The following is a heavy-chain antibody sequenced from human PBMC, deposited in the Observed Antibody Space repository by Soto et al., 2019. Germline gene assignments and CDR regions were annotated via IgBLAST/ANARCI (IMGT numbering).Heavy chain of an antibody. D-gene: IGHD5-12*01. Sequence: EVQLVESGGGLVKPGGSLRLSCAASGFTFSNHLMNWVRQAPGKGLEWVSCISSRSSYISYADSVKGRFTISRDNAKNSLYLEMNSLRAEDTAVYYCARTETVAIEAKWMDVWGQGTTVTVSS. CDR3: ARTETVAIEAKWMDV. V-gene: IGHV3-21*01. CDR2: ISSRSSYI. J-gene: IGHJ6*02. CDR1: GFTFSNHL.